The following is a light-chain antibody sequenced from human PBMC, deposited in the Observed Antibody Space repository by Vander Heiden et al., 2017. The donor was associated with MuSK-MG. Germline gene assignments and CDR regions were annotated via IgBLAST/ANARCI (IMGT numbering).Light chain of an antibody. CDR1: QSVFYSSNNKNY. J-gene: IGKJ1*01. CDR3: KQDYSTPQT. CDR2: WAS. V-gene: IGKV4-1*01. Sequence: DIVMTQSPHSLAVSLGQRATINCKSSQSVFYSSNNKNYLSWYQQKPGQPPKLLIYWASTRESGVPDRFSGSGSGTDFTLTISRLQAEDVAVYYCKQDYSTPQTFGQGTKVEIK.